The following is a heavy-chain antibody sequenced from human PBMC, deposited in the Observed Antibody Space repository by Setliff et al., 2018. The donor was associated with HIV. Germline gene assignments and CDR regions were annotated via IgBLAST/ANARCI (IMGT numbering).Heavy chain of an antibody. CDR1: GDSISSGSSY. Sequence: SETLSLTCTVTGDSISSGSSYWSWIRQPAGKGLEWIGHIFTTGSTKYNPSLRSRAAISLDTSTNSFSLQRHSLTAGDTAEYFCARAGMAVISSAFHVWGQGSWVTVS. J-gene: IGHJ3*01. CDR3: ARAGMAVISSAFHV. V-gene: IGHV4-61*09. D-gene: IGHD6-19*01. CDR2: IFTTGST.